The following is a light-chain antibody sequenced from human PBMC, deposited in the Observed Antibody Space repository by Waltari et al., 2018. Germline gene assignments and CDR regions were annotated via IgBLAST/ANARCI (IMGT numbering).Light chain of an antibody. J-gene: IGKJ2*01. CDR3: QQYDNLPRYT. Sequence: DIQMTQSPSSLSASVGDRVTITCQASQDISNYLNWYQQKPGKAPKLLIYDASNVETGVPSRFSGSGAGTEFTFTISSLQPEDIGTYYCQQYDNLPRYTFGQGTKLEIK. CDR2: DAS. CDR1: QDISNY. V-gene: IGKV1-33*01.